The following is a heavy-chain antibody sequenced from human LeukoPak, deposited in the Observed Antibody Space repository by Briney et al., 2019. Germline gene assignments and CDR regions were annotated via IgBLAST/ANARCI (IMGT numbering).Heavy chain of an antibody. CDR3: ARVRGSYSSDY. Sequence: PGGSLRLSCAASGFTFSDYYMSWIRQAPGKGLEWVSFISKDGRTVSYADSVKGQFTISRDNSKNSLYLQMNSLTADDTAVYFCARVRGSYSSDYWGQETLVTVSS. CDR2: ISKDGRTV. J-gene: IGHJ4*02. CDR1: GFTFSDYY. V-gene: IGHV3-11*01. D-gene: IGHD5-12*01.